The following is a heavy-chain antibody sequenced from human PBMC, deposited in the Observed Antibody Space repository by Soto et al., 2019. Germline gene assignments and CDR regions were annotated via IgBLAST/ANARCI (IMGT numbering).Heavy chain of an antibody. D-gene: IGHD3-10*01. CDR3: ARDPLNDHGSGSYFHY. CDR1: GFTFSTCG. V-gene: IGHV3-33*01. J-gene: IGHJ4*02. CDR2: IWNDGRKT. Sequence: QVQLVESGGGVVQPGRSLRLSCAASGFTFSTCGMHWVRQAPGKGLEWLALIWNDGRKTYYADSVKGRFTISRDNSKNTVYLQINSLRAEDTAVYYCARDPLNDHGSGSYFHYWGQGSLVTVSS.